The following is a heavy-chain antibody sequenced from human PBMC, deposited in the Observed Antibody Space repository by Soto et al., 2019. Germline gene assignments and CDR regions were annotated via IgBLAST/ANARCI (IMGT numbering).Heavy chain of an antibody. Sequence: QVQLQESGPGLVKSSETLSLTCTVSGGSMRNYFWTWIRQPPGKGLEWIGYIHYSGTTSFFPSYSPALRSRFTISEDTSKNQFSLKLLSVTTADTAVYFCAAGEASSRNLAPYYLDFWGQGTLVTVSS. CDR3: AAGEASSRNLAPYYLDF. V-gene: IGHV4-59*01. CDR2: IHYSGTT. J-gene: IGHJ4*02. D-gene: IGHD6-13*01. CDR1: GGSMRNYF.